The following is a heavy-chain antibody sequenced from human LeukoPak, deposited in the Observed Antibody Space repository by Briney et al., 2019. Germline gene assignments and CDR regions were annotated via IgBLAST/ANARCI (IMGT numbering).Heavy chain of an antibody. CDR2: IYHSGST. D-gene: IGHD1-1*01. V-gene: IGHV4-59*12. CDR3: ARQQLAERSFDY. J-gene: IGHJ4*02. CDR1: GGSISTYY. Sequence: NPSVTLSLTCTVSGGSISTYYWSWIRQPPGKGLEWIGYIYHSGSTNYNPSLKSRVTISVDTSKNQFSLKLTSVTAADTAVYYCARQQLAERSFDYWGQGTLVTVSP.